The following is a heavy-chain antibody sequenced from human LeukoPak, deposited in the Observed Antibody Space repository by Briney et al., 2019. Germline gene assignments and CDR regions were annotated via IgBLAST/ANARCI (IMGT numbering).Heavy chain of an antibody. CDR1: GGTFSSYA. CDR2: IIPIFGTA. CDR3: ARAPLQGHDSSGYYYEPSPHYFDY. D-gene: IGHD3-22*01. V-gene: IGHV1-69*05. J-gene: IGHJ4*02. Sequence: ASVKVSCKASGGTFSSYAISWVRQAPGQGLEWMGGIIPIFGTANYAQKFQGRVTITTDESTSTAYMELSSLRSEDTAVYYCARAPLQGHDSSGYYYEPSPHYFDYWGQGTLVTVSS.